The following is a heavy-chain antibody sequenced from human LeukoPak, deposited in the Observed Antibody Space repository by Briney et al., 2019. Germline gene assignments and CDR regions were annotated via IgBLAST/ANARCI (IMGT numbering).Heavy chain of an antibody. J-gene: IGHJ4*02. CDR1: GYTFTSYY. D-gene: IGHD3-10*01. Sequence: VASVKVSCKASGYTFTSYYMHWVRQAPGQGLEWMGIINPSGGSTSYAQKFQGRVTMTRDTSTSTVYMELSSLRSEDTAVYYCARSGRITMVRGVISDWGQGTLVTVSS. CDR3: ARSGRITMVRGVISD. V-gene: IGHV1-46*01. CDR2: INPSGGST.